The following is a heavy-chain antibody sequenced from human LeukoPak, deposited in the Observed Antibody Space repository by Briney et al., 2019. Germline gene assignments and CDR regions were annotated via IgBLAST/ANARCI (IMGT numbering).Heavy chain of an antibody. CDR2: ISGSGGST. CDR3: AKGTLRRSIAEADYFDY. Sequence: PGGSLRLSCAASGFTFSSYAMSWVRQAPGKGLEWVSAISGSGGSTYYADSVKGRFTISRDNSKNTLYLQMNSLRAEDTAVYYCAKGTLRRSIAEADYFDYWGQGTLVTVSS. D-gene: IGHD6-19*01. V-gene: IGHV3-23*01. CDR1: GFTFSSYA. J-gene: IGHJ4*02.